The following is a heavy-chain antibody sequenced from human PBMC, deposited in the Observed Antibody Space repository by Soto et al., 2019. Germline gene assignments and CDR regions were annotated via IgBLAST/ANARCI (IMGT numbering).Heavy chain of an antibody. D-gene: IGHD2-8*01. Sequence: LSLTCTVSGGSIISSSYYWGWIRQPPGKGLEWIGSIYYSGSTYYNPSLKSRVTISVDTSKNQFSLKLSSVTAADTAVYYCARLAVYYFEYWGQGTLVTVSS. CDR2: IYYSGST. V-gene: IGHV4-39*01. CDR1: GGSIISSSYY. CDR3: ARLAVYYFEY. J-gene: IGHJ4*02.